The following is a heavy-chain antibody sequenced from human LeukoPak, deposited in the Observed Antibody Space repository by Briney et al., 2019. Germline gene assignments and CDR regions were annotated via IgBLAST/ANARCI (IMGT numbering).Heavy chain of an antibody. Sequence: GESLKISCKGSGYSFTNYWIGWVRQMPGKGLEWMGIIYPGDSDTRYSPSFQGQVTTSADKSINTAYLQWSSLKASDTAIYYCGRHMQSSSWYPADYWGQGTLVTVSS. CDR3: GRHMQSSSWYPADY. D-gene: IGHD6-13*01. V-gene: IGHV5-51*01. J-gene: IGHJ4*02. CDR1: GYSFTNYW. CDR2: IYPGDSDT.